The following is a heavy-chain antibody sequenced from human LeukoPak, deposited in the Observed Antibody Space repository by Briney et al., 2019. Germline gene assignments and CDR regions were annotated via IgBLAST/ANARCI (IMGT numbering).Heavy chain of an antibody. CDR2: IGWNSGSV. J-gene: IGHJ4*02. CDR1: GFTFDDYA. V-gene: IGHV3-9*01. CDR3: AKEEHNSGWSPLGG. Sequence: GGSLRLSCAASGFTFDDYAMHWVRQPPGKGLEWVSGIGWNSGSVGYADSAKGRFTISRDNAKNFLYLQMNSLRPEDTAFYYCAKEEHNSGWSPLGGWGQGTLVTVSS. D-gene: IGHD6-19*01.